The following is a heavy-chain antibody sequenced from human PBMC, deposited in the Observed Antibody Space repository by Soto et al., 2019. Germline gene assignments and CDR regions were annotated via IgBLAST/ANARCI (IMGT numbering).Heavy chain of an antibody. CDR2: IYSGGST. V-gene: IGHV3-66*01. CDR3: AAQYDFWSGYLA. Sequence: GGSMRLSCAASGFTVSSNYMSWVRQAPGKGLEWVSVIYSGGSTYYADSVKGRFTISRDNSKNTLYLQMNSLRAEDTAVYYCAAQYDFWSGYLAWGQGTLVTVSS. D-gene: IGHD3-3*01. J-gene: IGHJ5*02. CDR1: GFTVSSNY.